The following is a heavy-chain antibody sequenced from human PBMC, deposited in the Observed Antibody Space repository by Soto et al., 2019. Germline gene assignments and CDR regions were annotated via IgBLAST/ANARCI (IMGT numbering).Heavy chain of an antibody. D-gene: IGHD3-3*01. CDR3: AHRVLRTVFGLVTTTAIYFDF. Sequence: QITLNESGPTVVRPTETLTLTCRFSGFSLTTSGVGVGWVRQSPGKAPEWLALIYWDDDKRYSESLMSRLTITKDTSKNQVVLTVANLDPTDTATYYCAHRVLRTVFGLVTTTAIYFDFWGQGTPVAVSS. V-gene: IGHV2-5*02. J-gene: IGHJ4*02. CDR1: GFSLTTSGVG. CDR2: IYWDDDK.